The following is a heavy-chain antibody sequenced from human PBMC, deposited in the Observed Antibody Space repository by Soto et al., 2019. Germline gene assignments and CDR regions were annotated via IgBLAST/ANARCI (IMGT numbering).Heavy chain of an antibody. CDR2: IKSKTDGVTT. J-gene: IGHJ4*02. CDR1: GFTFSNAW. Sequence: EVQLVESGGGLVKPGGSLRLSCAASGFTFSNAWMSWVRQAPGKGLEWVGRIKSKTDGVTTDYAAPVKGRFTISRDDSKNPLHMQMNRLKTEATELYYCTTDLLRGAMMTFGGASRGEYWGQGTLVTVSS. V-gene: IGHV3-15*01. CDR3: TTDLLRGAMMTFGGASRGEY. D-gene: IGHD3-16*01.